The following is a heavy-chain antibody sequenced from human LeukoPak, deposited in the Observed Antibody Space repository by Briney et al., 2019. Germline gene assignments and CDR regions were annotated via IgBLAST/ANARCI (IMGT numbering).Heavy chain of an antibody. V-gene: IGHV3-11*01. CDR3: ARGCSTSCHSPGKYYYAMDV. Sequence: PGGSLRLSCAAAGFTFSDYYMSWVRQAPGKGREWLSYISRSGSTIYYAASVKGRFTISRDSANNSLYLQMDSLRAEDTAVYYCARGCSTSCHSPGKYYYAMDVWGRGTTVTVSS. CDR1: GFTFSDYY. J-gene: IGHJ6*02. D-gene: IGHD2-2*01. CDR2: ISRSGSTI.